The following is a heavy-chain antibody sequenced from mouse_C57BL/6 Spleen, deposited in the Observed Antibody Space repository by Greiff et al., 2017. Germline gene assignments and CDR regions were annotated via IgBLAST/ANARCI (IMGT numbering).Heavy chain of an antibody. CDR1: GYTFTDYN. J-gene: IGHJ4*01. Sequence: EVKLQESGPELVKPGASVKMSCKASGYTFTDYNMHWVKQSHGKSLEWIGYINPNNGGTSYNQKFKGKATLTVNQSSSTAYMELRSLTSEDSAVYYCASRGNFITTVVATGDYWGQGTSVTVSS. CDR2: INPNNGGT. D-gene: IGHD1-1*01. CDR3: ASRGNFITTVVATGDY. V-gene: IGHV1-22*01.